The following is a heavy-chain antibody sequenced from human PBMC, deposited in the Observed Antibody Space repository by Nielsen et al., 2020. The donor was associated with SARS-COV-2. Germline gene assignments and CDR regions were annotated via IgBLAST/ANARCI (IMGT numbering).Heavy chain of an antibody. CDR1: GGSISSGSYY. J-gene: IGHJ4*02. CDR2: IYTSRST. CDR3: ARDSSYYDSSGYYSLFDY. D-gene: IGHD3-22*01. V-gene: IGHV4-61*02. Sequence: LRLSCTVSGGSISSGSYYWSWIRQPAGKGLEWIGRIYTSRSTNYNPSLKSRVTISVDTSKNQFSLKLSSVTAADTAVYYCARDSSYYDSSGYYSLFDYWGQGTLVTVSS.